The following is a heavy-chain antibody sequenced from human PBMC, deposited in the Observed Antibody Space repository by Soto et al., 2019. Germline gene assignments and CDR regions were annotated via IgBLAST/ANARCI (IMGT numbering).Heavy chain of an antibody. Sequence: QVQLQESGPGLVKPSQTLSLTCTVSGGSISSGGYYWSWIRQHPGKGLEWIGYIYYSGSTYYNPSLKSRVTISVDTSKNQFSLKLSSVTAADTAVYYCARDAYDFWSGHLFDPWGQGTLVTVSS. CDR3: ARDAYDFWSGHLFDP. D-gene: IGHD3-3*01. CDR2: IYYSGST. CDR1: GGSISSGGYY. J-gene: IGHJ5*02. V-gene: IGHV4-31*03.